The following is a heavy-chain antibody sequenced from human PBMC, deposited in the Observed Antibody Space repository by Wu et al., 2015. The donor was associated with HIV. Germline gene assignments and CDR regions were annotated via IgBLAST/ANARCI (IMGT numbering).Heavy chain of an antibody. Sequence: QVQLVQSGAEVKKPGSSVKVSCQTSGDIFSKYSINWVRQAPGQGLEWLGGVTPMFDSTNYAQKFQDRVTITSDIYRNIVYMEMSNLRSEDTAIYYCARELEDPAIMVRTGFDPWGQEPSSPSP. CDR1: GDIFSKYS. D-gene: IGHD3-10*01. CDR2: VTPMFDST. V-gene: IGHV1-69*14. CDR3: ARELEDPAIMVRTGFDP. J-gene: IGHJ5*02.